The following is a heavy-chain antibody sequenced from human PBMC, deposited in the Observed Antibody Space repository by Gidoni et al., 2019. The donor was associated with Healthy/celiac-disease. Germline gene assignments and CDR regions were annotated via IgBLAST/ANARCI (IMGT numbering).Heavy chain of an antibody. D-gene: IGHD1-26*01. V-gene: IGHV4-31*03. CDR1: GASISSGGYY. J-gene: IGHJ4*02. CDR2: IYYSGST. CDR3: ARDKAGVGLFFDY. Sequence: QVQLQESGPGLVKPSQTLSLTCTFSGASISSGGYYWSWIRQHPGKGLEWIGYIYYSGSTYYNPSLKSRVTISVDTSKNQFSLKLSSVTAADTAVYYCARDKAGVGLFFDYWGQGTLVTVSS.